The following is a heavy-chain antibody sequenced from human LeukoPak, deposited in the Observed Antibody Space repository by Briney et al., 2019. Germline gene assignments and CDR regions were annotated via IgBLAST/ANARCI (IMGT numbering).Heavy chain of an antibody. CDR3: ASGAYYYDSSGYYLFDY. CDR2: IYYSGST. V-gene: IGHV4-39*07. D-gene: IGHD3-22*01. J-gene: IGHJ4*02. Sequence: PSETLSLTCTVSGGSISSSSYYWGWIRQPPGKGLEWIGSIYYSGSTYYNPSLKSRVTISVDTSKNQFSLKLSSVTAADTAVYYCASGAYYYDSSGYYLFDYWGQGTLVTVSS. CDR1: GGSISSSSYY.